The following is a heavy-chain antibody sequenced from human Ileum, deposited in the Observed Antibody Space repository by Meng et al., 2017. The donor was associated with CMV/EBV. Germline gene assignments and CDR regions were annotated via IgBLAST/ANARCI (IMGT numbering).Heavy chain of an antibody. CDR2: ISGSGGST. Sequence: GESLKISCAASGFTFSSYAMSWVRQAPGKGLEWVSAISGSGGSTYYADSVKGRFTISRDNSKNTLYLQMNSLRAEDTALYHCARAEGGFGAYGMDVWGQGNTVTVFS. J-gene: IGHJ6*02. V-gene: IGHV3-23*01. CDR3: ARAEGGFGAYGMDV. CDR1: GFTFSSYA. D-gene: IGHD3-16*01.